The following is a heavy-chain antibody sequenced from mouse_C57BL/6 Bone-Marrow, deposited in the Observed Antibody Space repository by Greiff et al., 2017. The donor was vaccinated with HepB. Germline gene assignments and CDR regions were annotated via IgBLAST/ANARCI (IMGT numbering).Heavy chain of an antibody. Sequence: EVMLVESGGGLAQPGGSLSLSCAASGFTFTDYYMSWVRQPPGKALEWLGFIRNKANGYTTEYSASVKGRFTISRDNSQSILYLQMNALRAEDSATYYCARYGYYGSSLYWYFDVWGTGTTVTVSS. J-gene: IGHJ1*03. CDR1: GFTFTDYY. D-gene: IGHD1-1*01. CDR3: ARYGYYGSSLYWYFDV. V-gene: IGHV7-3*01. CDR2: IRNKANGYTT.